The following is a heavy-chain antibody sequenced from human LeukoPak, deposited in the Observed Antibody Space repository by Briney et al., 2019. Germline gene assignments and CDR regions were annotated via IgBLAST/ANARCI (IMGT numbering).Heavy chain of an antibody. V-gene: IGHV1-18*04. Sequence: EASVKVSCKASGYTFTGYYMHWVRQAPGQGLEWMGWISAYNGNTNYAQKLQGRVTMTTDTSTSTAYMELRSLRSDDTAVYYCARGDYYGSGPGDYWGQGTLVTVSS. CDR1: GYTFTGYY. J-gene: IGHJ4*02. D-gene: IGHD3-10*01. CDR2: ISAYNGNT. CDR3: ARGDYYGSGPGDY.